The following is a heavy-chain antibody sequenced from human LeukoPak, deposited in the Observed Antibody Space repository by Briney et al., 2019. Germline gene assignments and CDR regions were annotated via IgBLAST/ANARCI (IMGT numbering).Heavy chain of an antibody. V-gene: IGHV3-23*01. Sequence: GGYLRLSCAASGFSFNNYAMSWVRQAPGQGLESVSIIIASSGSTFYADSVKGRFTISRDNSKNTLYLQMNSLRVEDTAVYYCAKGGYDYVEVAYFDFWGQGTLVTVSS. CDR3: AKGGYDYVEVAYFDF. CDR2: IIASSGST. J-gene: IGHJ4*02. CDR1: GFSFNNYA. D-gene: IGHD5-12*01.